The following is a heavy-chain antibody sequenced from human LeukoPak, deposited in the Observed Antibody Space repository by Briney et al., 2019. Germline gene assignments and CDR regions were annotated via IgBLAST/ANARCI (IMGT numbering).Heavy chain of an antibody. D-gene: IGHD6-6*01. CDR1: GFTFTRYW. CDR3: SNGIYSSSY. CDR2: IKQDGSQQ. V-gene: IGHV3-7*01. Sequence: GGSLRLSCATSGFTFTRYWMSWIRQAPGKGLEWVANIKQDGSQQYYLDSVEGRFTFSRDNAKNSLYLQMNNLRAEDTAVYYCSNGIYSSSYWGQGTLVTVSS. J-gene: IGHJ4*02.